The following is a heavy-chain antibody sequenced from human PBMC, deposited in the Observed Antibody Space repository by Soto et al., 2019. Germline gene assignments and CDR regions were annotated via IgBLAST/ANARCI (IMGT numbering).Heavy chain of an antibody. CDR2: ISGSGGST. CDR1: GFTFSSYA. CDR3: AKDPRYSGYDNNWFDP. J-gene: IGHJ5*02. D-gene: IGHD5-12*01. Sequence: GGSLRLSCAASGFTFSSYAMSWVRQAPGKGLEWVSAISGSGGSTYYADSVKGRFTISRDNSKNMLYLQMNSLRAEDTAVYYCAKDPRYSGYDNNWFDPWGQGTLVTVSS. V-gene: IGHV3-23*01.